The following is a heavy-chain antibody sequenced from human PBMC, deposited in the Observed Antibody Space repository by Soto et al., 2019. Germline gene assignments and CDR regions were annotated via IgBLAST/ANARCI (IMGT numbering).Heavy chain of an antibody. CDR3: TTDLNGGNPVDH. V-gene: IGHV1-3*01. Sequence: QVQFVQSGAEVKKPGASVRLSCKPSGYTLPNYSIQWVRQAAGQGLQWLGGINPGSGYTEYSQRFQGRVTLSRDNSASTYYMDLTRLTSEDTAVYCCTTDLNGGNPVDHWGQGTLVTVSS. CDR2: INPGSGYT. D-gene: IGHD2-8*01. CDR1: GYTLPNYS. J-gene: IGHJ4*02.